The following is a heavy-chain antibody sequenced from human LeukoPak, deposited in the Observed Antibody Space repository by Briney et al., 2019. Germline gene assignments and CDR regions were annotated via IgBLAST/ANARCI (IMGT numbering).Heavy chain of an antibody. CDR3: ARDHCSSTSCYYYYYYMDV. J-gene: IGHJ6*03. CDR1: GGSISSGSYY. Sequence: SETLSLTCTVSGGSISSGSYYWSWIRQPAGKGLEWIGCIYTGRSTNYNPSRKSRVTISVDTSRNQFSLKLSSVTAAETAVYYCARDHCSSTSCYYYYYYMDVWGKGTTVTVS. D-gene: IGHD2-2*01. V-gene: IGHV4-61*02. CDR2: IYTGRST.